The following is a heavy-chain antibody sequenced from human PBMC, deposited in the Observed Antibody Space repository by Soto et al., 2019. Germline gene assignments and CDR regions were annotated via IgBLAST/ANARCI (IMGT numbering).Heavy chain of an antibody. J-gene: IGHJ4*02. V-gene: IGHV1-69*13. Sequence: ASVKVSCKASGGTFSSYAISWVRQAPGQGLEWMGGIIPIFGTANYAQKFQGRVTITADESTSTAYMELSSPRSEDTAVYYCAHNIVATLYYFDYWGQGTLVTVSS. CDR2: IIPIFGTA. D-gene: IGHD5-12*01. CDR1: GGTFSSYA. CDR3: AHNIVATLYYFDY.